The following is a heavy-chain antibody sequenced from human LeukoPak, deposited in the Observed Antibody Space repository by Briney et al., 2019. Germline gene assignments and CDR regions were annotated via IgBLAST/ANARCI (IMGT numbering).Heavy chain of an antibody. CDR3: ARHRRGMDV. V-gene: IGHV5-51*01. CDR1: GYSFTTHW. J-gene: IGHJ6*02. D-gene: IGHD6-6*01. Sequence: GESLKISCKASGYSFTTHWIGWVRQMPGKGLEWMGTIYPGDSDTRYSPSFQGQVTISADQSISTAYLQWSSLKASDTAMYYCARHRRGMDVWGQGTTVTVSS. CDR2: IYPGDSDT.